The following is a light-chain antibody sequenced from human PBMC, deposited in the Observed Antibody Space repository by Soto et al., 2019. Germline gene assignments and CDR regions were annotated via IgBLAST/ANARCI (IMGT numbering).Light chain of an antibody. V-gene: IGLV1-51*01. CDR1: SSNIGNNY. CDR3: GTWDSSLNSAI. Sequence: QSVLTQPPSMSAAPGQMVTITCSGTSSNIGNNYVSWYQQVPGTAPRLFIYDNDRRPSGIPDRFSGSRSGTSATLDITGLQTGDEADYYCGTWDSSLNSAIFGGGTQLTVL. CDR2: DND. J-gene: IGLJ2*01.